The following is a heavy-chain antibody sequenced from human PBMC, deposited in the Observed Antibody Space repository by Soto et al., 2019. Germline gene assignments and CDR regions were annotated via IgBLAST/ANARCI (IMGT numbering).Heavy chain of an antibody. V-gene: IGHV3-23*01. Sequence: GESLKISCAASGFTFSSYAMSWVRQAPGKGLEWVSAISGSGGSTYYADSVKGRFTISRDNSKNTLYLQMNSLRAEDTAVYYCAAPMVRGSIGAFDIWGQGTMVTVSS. CDR2: ISGSGGST. CDR3: AAPMVRGSIGAFDI. J-gene: IGHJ3*02. CDR1: GFTFSSYA. D-gene: IGHD3-10*01.